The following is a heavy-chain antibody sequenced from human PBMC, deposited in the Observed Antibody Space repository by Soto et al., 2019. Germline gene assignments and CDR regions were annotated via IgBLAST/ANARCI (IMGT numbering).Heavy chain of an antibody. D-gene: IGHD1-26*01. J-gene: IGHJ4*02. CDR3: ASHGSGTYDY. CDR1: GGSISGYY. Sequence: QVQLQESGPGLVKPSETLSLTCTVSGGSISGYYWSWLRQPPGKGPEWIGYIHYSGSTSYNSSLRSRVTISEDTSKNQLSLSLTSVTDTDTAVYYCASHGSGTYDYGCQGTLVTVSS. V-gene: IGHV4-59*08. CDR2: IHYSGST.